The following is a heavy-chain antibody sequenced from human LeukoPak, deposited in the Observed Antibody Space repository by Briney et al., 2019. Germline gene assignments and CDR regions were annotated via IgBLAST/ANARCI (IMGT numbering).Heavy chain of an antibody. CDR1: GFTFSSHW. Sequence: GGTLSLSCSASGFTFSSHWMHWVRQVQGMGRVWVSRINSDGSSKTYADSVKGRFTISRDNAKNSLYLQMNSLRAEDTAVYCCAELGITMIGGVWGKGTTVTISS. D-gene: IGHD3-10*02. J-gene: IGHJ6*04. CDR2: INSDGSSK. CDR3: AELGITMIGGV. V-gene: IGHV3-74*01.